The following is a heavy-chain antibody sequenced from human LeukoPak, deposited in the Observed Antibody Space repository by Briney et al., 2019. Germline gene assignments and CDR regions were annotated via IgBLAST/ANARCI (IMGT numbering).Heavy chain of an antibody. Sequence: GGSLRLSCAASGFTFSSYAMSWVRQAPGKGLEWVSAISGSGGSTYYADSVKGRFAISRDNSKNTLYLQMNSLRAEDTAVYYCANQYYYDSSGYYPFDYWGQGTLVTVSS. J-gene: IGHJ4*02. CDR3: ANQYYYDSSGYYPFDY. CDR2: ISGSGGST. CDR1: GFTFSSYA. D-gene: IGHD3-22*01. V-gene: IGHV3-23*01.